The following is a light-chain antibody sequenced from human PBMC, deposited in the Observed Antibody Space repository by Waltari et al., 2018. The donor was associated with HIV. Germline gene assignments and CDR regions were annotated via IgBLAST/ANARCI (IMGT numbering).Light chain of an antibody. CDR3: QSYDNSLSNVV. V-gene: IGLV1-40*01. CDR1: NSNIGAGYD. Sequence: QSVLTQPPSVSGAPGQRVTIPCTGSNSNIGAGYDEHWYQQLPGSAPKLLMFDNRKRPSGVPDRFSGSKSGTTASLVITGLQAADEAVYYCQSYDNSLSNVVFGGGTKLIVL. CDR2: DNR. J-gene: IGLJ2*01.